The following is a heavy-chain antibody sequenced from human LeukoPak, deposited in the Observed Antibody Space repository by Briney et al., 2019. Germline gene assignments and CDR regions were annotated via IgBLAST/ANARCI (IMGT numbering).Heavy chain of an antibody. V-gene: IGHV1-69*04. CDR3: ARDPSITGTTWFDP. J-gene: IGHJ5*02. D-gene: IGHD1-7*01. CDR2: IIPILGIA. Sequence: SVKVSCKASGYTFTSYAISWVRQAPGQGLEWMGRIIPILGIANYAQKFQGRVTITADKSTSTAYMELSSLRSEDTAVYYCARDPSITGTTWFDPWGQGTLVTVSS. CDR1: GYTFTSYA.